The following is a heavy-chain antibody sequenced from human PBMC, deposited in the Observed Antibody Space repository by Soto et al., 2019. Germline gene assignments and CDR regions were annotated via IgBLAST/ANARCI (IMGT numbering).Heavy chain of an antibody. CDR2: ISSSSSTI. CDR1: GFTFSNYS. Sequence: GGSLRLSCAASGFTFSNYSMNWVRQAPGKGLEWVSYISSSSSTIYYADSVKGRFTISRDNAKNSLYLQMNSLRAEDTAVYYCARHPERIAEIGWFDPWGQGTLVTVSS. V-gene: IGHV3-48*01. J-gene: IGHJ5*02. CDR3: ARHPERIAEIGWFDP. D-gene: IGHD6-13*01.